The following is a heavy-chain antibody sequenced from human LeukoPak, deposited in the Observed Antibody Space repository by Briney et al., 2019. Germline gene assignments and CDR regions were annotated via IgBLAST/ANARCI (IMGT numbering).Heavy chain of an antibody. CDR3: AKRGSESYYNWFDP. D-gene: IGHD1-26*01. CDR1: GFTFSSYA. Sequence: GGSLRLSCEASGFTFSSYAMSWVRQAPGKGLEWVSAISGSGGSTYYADSVKGRFTISRDNSKNTLYLQMNSLRAEDTAVYYCAKRGSESYYNWFDPWGQGTLVTVSS. V-gene: IGHV3-23*01. J-gene: IGHJ5*02. CDR2: ISGSGGST.